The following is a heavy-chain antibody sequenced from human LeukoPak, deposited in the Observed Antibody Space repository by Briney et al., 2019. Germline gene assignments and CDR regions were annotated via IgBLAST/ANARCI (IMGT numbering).Heavy chain of an antibody. CDR1: GFPFSGYA. D-gene: IGHD3-10*01. CDR2: ISYDGSIE. J-gene: IGHJ1*01. CDR3: TRGTKIWYGDLLYYFQE. Sequence: GSLRLSCAASGFPFSGYAMHWVRQAPGKGLEWVAIISYDGSIEHYADSVRGRFSISRENSKNTLYLQMNSLRSEDTALYYCTRGTKIWYGDLLYYFQEWGQGTLVTVSS. V-gene: IGHV3-30*03.